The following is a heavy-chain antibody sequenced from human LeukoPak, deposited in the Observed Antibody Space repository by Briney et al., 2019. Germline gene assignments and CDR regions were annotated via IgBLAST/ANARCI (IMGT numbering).Heavy chain of an antibody. V-gene: IGHV1-69*13. J-gene: IGHJ4*02. CDR1: GGTFSSYA. Sequence: SVKVSCKASGGTFSSYAISWVRQAPGQGLGWMGGIIPIFGTANYAQKFQGRVTITADESTSTAYMELSSLRSEDTAVYYCARDLHYYDSSGYYDYYFDYRGQGTLVTVSS. CDR3: ARDLHYYDSSGYYDYYFDY. D-gene: IGHD3-22*01. CDR2: IIPIFGTA.